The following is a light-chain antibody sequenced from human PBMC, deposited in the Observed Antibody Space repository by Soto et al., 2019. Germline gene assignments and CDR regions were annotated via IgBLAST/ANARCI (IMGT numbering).Light chain of an antibody. Sequence: EIVLTQSPGTLSLSPGERATLSCRASQSFSSGYLAWYQQKPGQAPRHLVYGASSRATGIPDRFSGSGSGTDFTLTINRLEPEDFAVYYCQQYGSSRTFGQGTKVDIK. V-gene: IGKV3-20*01. CDR1: QSFSSGY. CDR3: QQYGSSRT. CDR2: GAS. J-gene: IGKJ1*01.